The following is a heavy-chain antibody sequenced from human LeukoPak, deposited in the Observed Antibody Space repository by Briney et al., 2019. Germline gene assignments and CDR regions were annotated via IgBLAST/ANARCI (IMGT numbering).Heavy chain of an antibody. J-gene: IGHJ3*02. CDR2: ITGSGGNT. Sequence: PGGSLRLSCAASGFTFSNYAMGWVRQAPGKGLEWVSAITGSGGNTYYADSVQGRFTIPRDNSKNTLYLQMNSLRAEDTAVYYCARGAYCSGGRCPGAFDIWGQGTMVTVSS. D-gene: IGHD2-15*01. CDR3: ARGAYCSGGRCPGAFDI. V-gene: IGHV3-23*01. CDR1: GFTFSNYA.